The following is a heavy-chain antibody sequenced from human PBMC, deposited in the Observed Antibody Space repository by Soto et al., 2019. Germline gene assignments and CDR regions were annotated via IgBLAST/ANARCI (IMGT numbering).Heavy chain of an antibody. D-gene: IGHD6-13*01. CDR1: GFTFSSYG. CDR3: ARGGAGRHDY. Sequence: VQLVNSGGGLVQPGGSLRLSCAASGFTFSSYGMNWVRQAPGKGLEWVSYISSGTPTTNYADSVKGRFTISRDNAKSSLYLQLNSLRDDDTAVYYCARGGAGRHDYWGQGTLVIVSS. CDR2: ISSGTPTT. V-gene: IGHV3-48*02. J-gene: IGHJ4*02.